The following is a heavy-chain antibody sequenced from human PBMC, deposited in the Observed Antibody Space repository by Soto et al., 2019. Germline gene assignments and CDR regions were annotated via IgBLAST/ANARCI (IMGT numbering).Heavy chain of an antibody. Sequence: PSETLSLTCSVSGASVTSGDYYWNWIRQTPGTGLEWLGYMHDSGTTSYNPSLKSRVTISRDTSKNQFSLKLTSVSAADTAVYFCARGGLYDLWSGLFYWGQGIRVTVSS. D-gene: IGHD3-3*01. J-gene: IGHJ4*02. CDR2: MHDSGTT. V-gene: IGHV4-30-4*01. CDR3: ARGGLYDLWSGLFY. CDR1: GASVTSGDYY.